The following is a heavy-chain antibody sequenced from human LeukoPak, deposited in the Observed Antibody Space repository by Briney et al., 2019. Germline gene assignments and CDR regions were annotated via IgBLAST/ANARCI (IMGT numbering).Heavy chain of an antibody. J-gene: IGHJ6*03. V-gene: IGHV3-23*01. CDR2: ISRSGGST. CDR1: GFTFSSYA. Sequence: GGSLRLSCAASGFTFSSYAMSWVRQAPGKGLEWVSTISRSGGSTYYADSVKGQFTISRDNSKNTLYLQMNSLRAADTAVYYCAKHTSYYYYYMDVWGKGTTVTVSS. D-gene: IGHD3-3*01. CDR3: AKHTSYYYYYMDV.